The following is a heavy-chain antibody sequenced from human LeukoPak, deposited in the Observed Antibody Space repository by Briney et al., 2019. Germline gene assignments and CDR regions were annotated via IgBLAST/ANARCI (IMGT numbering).Heavy chain of an antibody. CDR2: INPTGGYP. CDR3: VRDRGSSSSNWFDP. V-gene: IGHV1-46*03. Sequence: ASVKVSCKAYGYTGYTFTSYDMHWVRQAPGQGLEWMGIINPTGGYPTYAQKFQGRVTMTRDTSTSTVYMELSSLRSEDTAVYYCVRDRGSSSSNWFDPWGQGTLVTVSS. D-gene: IGHD6-6*01. CDR1: GYTFTSYD. J-gene: IGHJ5*02.